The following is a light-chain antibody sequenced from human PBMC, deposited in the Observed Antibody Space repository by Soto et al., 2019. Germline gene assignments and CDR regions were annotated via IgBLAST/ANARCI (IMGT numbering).Light chain of an antibody. Sequence: EIVMTQSPAILSVSPGERATLSCRASQSISSNLDWYQQKPGQPPRLLMFRSSTRATGVPARFSGSGSGTEFNPLISSLQSADVAVYYCQQYNNWTRATFGGGTKVEIK. CDR1: QSISSN. J-gene: IGKJ4*01. CDR3: QQYNNWTRAT. V-gene: IGKV3-15*01. CDR2: RSS.